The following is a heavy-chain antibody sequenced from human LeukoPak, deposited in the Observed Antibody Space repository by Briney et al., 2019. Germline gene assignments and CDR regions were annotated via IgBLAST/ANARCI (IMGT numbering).Heavy chain of an antibody. CDR3: TRSLDY. D-gene: IGHD2-15*01. V-gene: IGHV3-48*03. CDR1: GFTFSSYE. CDR2: ISGGGTLI. Sequence: GGSLRLSCAASGFTFSSYEMNWVRQAPGKGLKWVSNISGGGTLIYYADSVKGRFTISRDNAKNSLYLQMNSLRAEDAAVYYCTRSLDYWGQGTLVTVSS. J-gene: IGHJ4*02.